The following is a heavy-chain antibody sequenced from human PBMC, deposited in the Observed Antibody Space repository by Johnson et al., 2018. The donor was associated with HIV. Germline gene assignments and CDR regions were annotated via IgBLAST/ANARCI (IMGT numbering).Heavy chain of an antibody. CDR1: GFTFSDSY. CDR2: ISGSDGAI. CDR3: ARSVNAGRPFDI. J-gene: IGHJ3*02. V-gene: IGHV3-11*04. D-gene: IGHD2-8*01. Sequence: QVQLVESGGGLLQPGGSLSLSCAASGFTFSDSYMNWIRQAPGKGLEWVSYISGSDGAIWYADSVKGRFTVSRDNAKNSFYLQMNSLRAEDTAVYYCARSVNAGRPFDIWGQGTLVTVSS.